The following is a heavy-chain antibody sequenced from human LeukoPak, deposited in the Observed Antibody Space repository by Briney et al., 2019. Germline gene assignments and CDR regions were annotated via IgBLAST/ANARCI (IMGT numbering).Heavy chain of an antibody. D-gene: IGHD3-10*01. CDR1: GGSISSNYY. CDR2: IYNSGIT. Sequence: PSQTLSLTCTVSGGSISSNYYWSWIRQPAGKGLEYIGRIYNSGITNYNPSLKSRVTISVDTSKNQFSLKLSSVTAADTAVYYCARVTTAEDMVREDRRFFLYYYYMDVWGKGTTVTISS. J-gene: IGHJ6*03. V-gene: IGHV4-61*02. CDR3: ARVTTAEDMVREDRRFFLYYYYMDV.